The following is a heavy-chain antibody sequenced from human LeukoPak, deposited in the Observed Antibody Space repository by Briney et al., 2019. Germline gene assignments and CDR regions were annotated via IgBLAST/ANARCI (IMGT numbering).Heavy chain of an antibody. CDR2: VNPNSGHT. V-gene: IGHV1-8*01. D-gene: IGHD2-15*01. Sequence: GASVKVSCKASGYTFTSYDINWVRQATGQGLEWRGWVNPNSGHTGYAQKFQGRVTMTRNTSISTAYMDLSSLRSEDTAVYYCARGAPGSYCSGGSCPYFDYWGQGTLVSVSS. CDR1: GYTFTSYD. J-gene: IGHJ4*02. CDR3: ARGAPGSYCSGGSCPYFDY.